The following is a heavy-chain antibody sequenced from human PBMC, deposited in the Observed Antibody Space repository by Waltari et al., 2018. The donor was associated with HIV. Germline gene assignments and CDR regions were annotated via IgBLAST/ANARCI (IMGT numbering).Heavy chain of an antibody. Sequence: QVQLVQSGAEVKKHGSAVTVFCKASGGTFSSYAIRWLRQCPGKGLEWMGRIIPILGIANYTQKCQGRVTITADKSTSTAYMELSSLRSEDTAVYYCATPLSGYDSSGYYYHWGQGTLVTVSS. D-gene: IGHD3-22*01. CDR2: IIPILGIA. CDR1: GGTFSSYA. CDR3: ATPLSGYDSSGYYYH. V-gene: IGHV1-69*04. J-gene: IGHJ5*02.